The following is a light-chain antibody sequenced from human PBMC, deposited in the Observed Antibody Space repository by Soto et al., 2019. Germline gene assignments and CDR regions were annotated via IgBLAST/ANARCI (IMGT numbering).Light chain of an antibody. Sequence: QPVLTQSSSASASLGSSVRLTCTLSSGHSRNAIAWHQQQPGKAPRSLMKVESSGSYNKGGGVPDRFSGSSSGTDRYLSISNLQSEDEAEYYCETWDTTTRVFGGGTKLTVL. CDR1: SGHSRNA. J-gene: IGLJ2*01. CDR2: VESSGSY. V-gene: IGLV4-60*03. CDR3: ETWDTTTRV.